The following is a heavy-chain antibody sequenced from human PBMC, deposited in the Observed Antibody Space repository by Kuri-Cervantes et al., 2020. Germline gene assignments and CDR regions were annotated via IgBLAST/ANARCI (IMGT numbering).Heavy chain of an antibody. V-gene: IGHV3-11*04. CDR2: ISSSGSTI. D-gene: IGHD4-17*01. J-gene: IGHJ4*02. CDR3: ARVAVTTGDDY. CDR1: GFTFSDYY. Sequence: AETLSLTCAASGFTFSDYYMSWIRQAPGKGLEWVSYISSSGSTIYYADSVKGRFTISRDNAKNSLYLQMNSLRAEDTAVYYCARVAVTTGDDYWGQGTLVTVSS.